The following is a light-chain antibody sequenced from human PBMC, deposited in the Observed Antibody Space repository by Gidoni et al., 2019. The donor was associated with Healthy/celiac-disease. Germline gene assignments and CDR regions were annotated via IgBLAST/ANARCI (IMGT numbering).Light chain of an antibody. Sequence: SYELPQPPSVSVSPGQTASITCSGDKLGDKYACWYQQQPGQYPVLVIYQDSKRPSGIPERFSGSNSGNTATLTISGTQAMDEADYYCQAWDSSIVVFGGGTKLTVL. CDR3: QAWDSSIVV. V-gene: IGLV3-1*01. J-gene: IGLJ2*01. CDR2: QDS. CDR1: KLGDKY.